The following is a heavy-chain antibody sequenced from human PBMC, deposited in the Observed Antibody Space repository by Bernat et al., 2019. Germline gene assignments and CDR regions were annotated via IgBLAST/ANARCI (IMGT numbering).Heavy chain of an antibody. J-gene: IGHJ4*02. CDR2: INHSGST. Sequence: QVQLQQWGAGLLKPSETLSLTCAVYGGSFSGYYWSWIRQPPGKGLEWIGEINHSGSTNYNPSLKSRVTISVDTSKNQFSLKLSSVTAADTAVYYCARVKPPNYYDSSGSPGFDYWGKGTLVTVSS. CDR1: GGSFSGYY. V-gene: IGHV4-34*01. CDR3: ARVKPPNYYDSSGSPGFDY. D-gene: IGHD3-22*01.